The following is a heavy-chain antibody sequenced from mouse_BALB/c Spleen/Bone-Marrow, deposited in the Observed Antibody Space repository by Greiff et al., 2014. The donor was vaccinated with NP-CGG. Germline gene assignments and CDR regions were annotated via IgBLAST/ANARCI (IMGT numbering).Heavy chain of an antibody. Sequence: VQLQESGPGLVAPSQSLSITCTVSGFSLTSYDINWIRQPPGKGLEWLGVIWTGGGTNYNSAFMSRLSISKDNSKSQVFLKMNSLQTDDTAIYYCVREGAYYGDYDWYCDVWGAGTTVTVSS. J-gene: IGHJ1*01. CDR2: IWTGGGT. CDR3: VREGAYYGDYDWYCDV. V-gene: IGHV2-9-2*01. D-gene: IGHD2-13*01. CDR1: GFSLTSYD.